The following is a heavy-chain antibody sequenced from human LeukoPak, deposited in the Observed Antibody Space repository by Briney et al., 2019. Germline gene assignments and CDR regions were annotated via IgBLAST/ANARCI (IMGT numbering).Heavy chain of an antibody. CDR1: GGTFSSYA. D-gene: IGHD3-10*01. V-gene: IGHV1-69*13. Sequence: SVKVSCKASGGTFSSYAISWVRQAPGQGLEWMGGIIPIFGTANYAQKFQGRVTITADESTSTAYMELSSLRSEDTAEYYCARARVNYGSVDLDYWGQGTLVTVSS. CDR3: ARARVNYGSVDLDY. J-gene: IGHJ4*02. CDR2: IIPIFGTA.